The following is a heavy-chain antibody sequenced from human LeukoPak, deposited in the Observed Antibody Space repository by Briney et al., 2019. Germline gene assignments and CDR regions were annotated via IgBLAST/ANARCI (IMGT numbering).Heavy chain of an antibody. Sequence: SVKVSCKASGGTFSNNAINWVRQAPGQGLEWMGRIIPILDLTTYAEEFQDRVTITADKSTNTAYMELSSLRSEDTAVYYCAGDRTGQYFDFWGQGTLLTVSS. CDR3: AGDRTGQYFDF. CDR1: GGTFSNNA. CDR2: IIPILDLT. V-gene: IGHV1-69*04. D-gene: IGHD3/OR15-3a*01. J-gene: IGHJ4*02.